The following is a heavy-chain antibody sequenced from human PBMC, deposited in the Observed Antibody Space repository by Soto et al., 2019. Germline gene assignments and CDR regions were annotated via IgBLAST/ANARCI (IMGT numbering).Heavy chain of an antibody. V-gene: IGHV1-3*01. J-gene: IGHJ5*02. Sequence: QVQLVQSGAEVKKPGASVKVSCKASGYIFTSYPMHWVRQAPGQRLEWMGWINAGNGNTKYSQKFQGRVTITRDASAHTAYMDLSSLRSEDTAVYYCATGNWFDPWGQGTLVTVSS. CDR1: GYIFTSYP. CDR2: INAGNGNT. CDR3: ATGNWFDP.